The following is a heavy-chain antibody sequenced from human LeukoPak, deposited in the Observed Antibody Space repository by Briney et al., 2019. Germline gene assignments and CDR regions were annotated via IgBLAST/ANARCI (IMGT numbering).Heavy chain of an antibody. Sequence: ASVKVSCKASRYTFTGYYMHSVRQAPGQGREWMGWINANRGGTNYAQKFHGWITMTMDTAISTAYMEQSRLRSDETAVHYSARGFRGVILTWFDPWGQGTLVTVSS. CDR1: RYTFTGYY. J-gene: IGHJ5*02. CDR2: INANRGGT. V-gene: IGHV1-2*04. CDR3: ARGFRGVILTWFDP. D-gene: IGHD3-10*01.